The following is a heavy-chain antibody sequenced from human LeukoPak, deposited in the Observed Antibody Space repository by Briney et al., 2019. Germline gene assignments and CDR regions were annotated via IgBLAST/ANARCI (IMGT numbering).Heavy chain of an antibody. V-gene: IGHV4-4*07. CDR3: ARRAMIVRGDYYYYYMDV. D-gene: IGHD3-22*01. CDR1: GGSISSYY. CDR2: IYTSGST. Sequence: SETLSLTCIVSGGSISSYYWSWIRQPAGKGLEWIGRIYTSGSTNYNPSLKSRVTMSVDTSKNQFSLKLSSVTAADTAVYYCARRAMIVRGDYYYYYMDVWGKGTTVTVSS. J-gene: IGHJ6*03.